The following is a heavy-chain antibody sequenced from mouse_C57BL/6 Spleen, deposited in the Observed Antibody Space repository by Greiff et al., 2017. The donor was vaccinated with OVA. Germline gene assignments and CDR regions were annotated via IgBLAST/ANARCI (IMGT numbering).Heavy chain of an antibody. V-gene: IGHV1-81*01. CDR2: IYPRSGNT. CDR1: GYTFTSYG. CDR3: ARSGGQLIQGNYFDY. Sequence: VKLQQSGAELARPGASVKLSCKASGYTFTSYGISWVKQRTGQGLEWIGEIYPRSGNTYYNEKFKGKATLTADKSSSTAYMELRSLTSEDSAVYFCARSGGQLIQGNYFDYWGQGTTLTVSS. D-gene: IGHD3-2*02. J-gene: IGHJ2*01.